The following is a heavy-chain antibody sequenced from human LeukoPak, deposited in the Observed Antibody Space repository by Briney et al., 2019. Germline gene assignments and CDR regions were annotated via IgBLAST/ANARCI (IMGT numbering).Heavy chain of an antibody. CDR2: IYHSGST. J-gene: IGHJ5*02. CDR3: ARHANFWFDP. V-gene: IGHV4-38-2*01. Sequence: SETLSLTCAVSGYSISSGHYWGWIRQPPGKGLEWIGSIYHSGSTYYNPSLKSRVTISVDTSKNQFSLKLSSVTAADTAVYYCARHANFWFDPWGQGTLVTVSS. CDR1: GYSISSGHY.